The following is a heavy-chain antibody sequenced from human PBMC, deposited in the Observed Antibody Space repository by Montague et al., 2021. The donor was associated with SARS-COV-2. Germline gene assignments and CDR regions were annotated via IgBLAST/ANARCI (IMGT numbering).Heavy chain of an antibody. CDR1: GGSFSGYY. V-gene: IGHV4-34*01. J-gene: IGHJ6*02. CDR2: INHSGST. Sequence: SETLSLTCAVYGGSFSGYYWSWIRQPPGKGLEWIGEINHSGSTNYNPSLKSRVTISVDTSKNQFSLKLSSVTAADTAVYYCARVRYYGSGTSLGMDVRGQGTTVPVSS. CDR3: ARVRYYGSGTSLGMDV. D-gene: IGHD3-10*01.